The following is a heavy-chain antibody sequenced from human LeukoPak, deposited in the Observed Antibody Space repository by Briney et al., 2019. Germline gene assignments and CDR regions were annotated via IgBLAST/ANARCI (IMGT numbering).Heavy chain of an antibody. Sequence: PGGSLRLSCAASGFTFSSSSMNWVRQAPGKGLEWVSYITASSSTEYYADSVKGRFTISRDNAKNSLYLQMNSLRAEDTAVYYCARDRRYCSSTSCPSDAFDIWGQGTMVTVSS. V-gene: IGHV3-48*01. D-gene: IGHD2-2*01. CDR3: ARDRRYCSSTSCPSDAFDI. J-gene: IGHJ3*02. CDR2: ITASSSTE. CDR1: GFTFSSSS.